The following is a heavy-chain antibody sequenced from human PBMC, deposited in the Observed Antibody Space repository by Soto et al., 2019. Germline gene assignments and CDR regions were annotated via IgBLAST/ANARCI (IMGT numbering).Heavy chain of an antibody. J-gene: IGHJ6*02. CDR3: ARGGGGLDV. CDR1: GFSFSNYS. Sequence: PGGSLRLSCAASGFSFSNYSMYWVRQAPGKGPIWMARINIDGSDRMYADSVRGRFTISRDNAMNTLYLQMNSLRPEDTAVYYCARGGGGLDVWGPGTTVTVSS. V-gene: IGHV3-74*03. CDR2: INIDGSDR. D-gene: IGHD3-10*01.